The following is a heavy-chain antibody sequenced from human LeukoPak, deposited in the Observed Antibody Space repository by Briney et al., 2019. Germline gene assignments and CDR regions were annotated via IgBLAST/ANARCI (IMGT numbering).Heavy chain of an antibody. Sequence: ASVKVSCKASGYTFTGYYMHWVRQAPGQGLEWMGRINPNSGGTNYAQKFQGRVTMTRDTSISTAYMELSRLRSDDTAVYYCARVKMTTVTTYDYWGQGTLVTVSS. CDR2: INPNSGGT. CDR1: GYTFTGYY. CDR3: ARVKMTTVTTYDY. J-gene: IGHJ4*02. V-gene: IGHV1-2*06. D-gene: IGHD4-17*01.